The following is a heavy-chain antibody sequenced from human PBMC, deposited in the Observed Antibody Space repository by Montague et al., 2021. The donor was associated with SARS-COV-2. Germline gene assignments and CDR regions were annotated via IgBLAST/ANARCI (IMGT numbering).Heavy chain of an antibody. CDR3: ARDRRYDVVTYYPYC. Sequence: SETLSLTCSVSGGSFDSANFFWGWIRQPPGKRLEWIGVISNSGRPFYNPSLRSRVTISVHTSRNQLSLNVKPVTAADTAVYYCARDRRYDVVTYYPYCWGQGILVTVS. D-gene: IGHD3-9*01. CDR2: ISNSGRP. CDR1: GGSFDSANFF. J-gene: IGHJ4*02. V-gene: IGHV4-39*02.